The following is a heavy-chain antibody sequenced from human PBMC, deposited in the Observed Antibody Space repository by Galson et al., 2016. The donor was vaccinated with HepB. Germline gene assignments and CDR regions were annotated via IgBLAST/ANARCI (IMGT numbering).Heavy chain of an antibody. V-gene: IGHV3-33*01. D-gene: IGHD6-13*01. Sequence: SLRLSCAASGFTFSRYGMHWVRQAPGKGLEWVALLWSDGSNKYYADSVKGRFPISRDNSKNTAYLQMNSLSAEDRAVYYCAREAGIAAAATYDYWGQGTLVTVSS. CDR2: LWSDGSNK. CDR1: GFTFSRYG. CDR3: AREAGIAAAATYDY. J-gene: IGHJ4*02.